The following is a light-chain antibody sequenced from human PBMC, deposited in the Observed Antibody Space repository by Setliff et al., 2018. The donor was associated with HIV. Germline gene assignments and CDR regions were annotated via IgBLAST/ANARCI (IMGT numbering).Light chain of an antibody. V-gene: IGLV2-14*01. CDR3: SSYTSSSLYV. J-gene: IGLJ1*01. Sequence: QSVLTQPASVSGSPGQSITISCTGTSSDVGGYNYVSWYQHHPGKAPKLMICEVSNRPSGVSNRFSGSKSGNTAPLTISGLQADDEADYYCSSYTSSSLYVFGTGTKVTVL. CDR1: SSDVGGYNY. CDR2: EVS.